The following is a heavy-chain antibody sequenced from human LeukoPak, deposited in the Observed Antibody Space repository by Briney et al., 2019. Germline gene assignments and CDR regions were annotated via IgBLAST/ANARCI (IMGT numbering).Heavy chain of an antibody. Sequence: SQTLSLTCTVSGGSISRSSYDWGWIRQPPGKGLEWLGNIYYSGSTYYNPSLKSRVTISVDTSKNQYSLMLSSVTAADTAVYYCARVRTAHNGYNWFDPWGQGTLVTVSS. D-gene: IGHD1-14*01. CDR3: ARVRTAHNGYNWFDP. CDR1: GGSISRSSYD. CDR2: IYYSGST. J-gene: IGHJ5*02. V-gene: IGHV4-39*07.